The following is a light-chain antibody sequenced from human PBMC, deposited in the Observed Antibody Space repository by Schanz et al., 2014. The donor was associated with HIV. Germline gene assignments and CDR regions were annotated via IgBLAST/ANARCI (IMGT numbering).Light chain of an antibody. J-gene: IGKJ3*01. V-gene: IGKV1-5*03. CDR3: QQYYSYPLT. CDR2: EAS. CDR1: QSISGR. Sequence: DIQMTQSPSTLSASVGDRITITCRASQSISGRLAWYQQKPGEAPNLLISEASTLEFGVPPRFSGSGSGTDFTLTISCLQSEDFATYYCQQYYSYPLTFGPGTTVDIK.